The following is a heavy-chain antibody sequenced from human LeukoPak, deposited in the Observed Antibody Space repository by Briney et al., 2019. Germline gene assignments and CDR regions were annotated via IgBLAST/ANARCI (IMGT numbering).Heavy chain of an antibody. V-gene: IGHV1-8*01. J-gene: IGHJ4*02. CDR1: GCTFTSHD. D-gene: IGHD4-17*01. CDR2: MNPNSGNT. CDR3: ARYGDSFDY. Sequence: ASVKVSRKASGCTFTSHDINWVRQATGQGLEWMGWMNPNSGNTGYAQKFQGRVTMTRNTSISTAYMELSSLRPEDTAVYYCARYGDSFDYWGQGTLVTVSS.